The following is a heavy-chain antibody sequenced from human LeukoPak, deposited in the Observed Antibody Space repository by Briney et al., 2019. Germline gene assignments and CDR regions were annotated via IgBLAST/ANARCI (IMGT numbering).Heavy chain of an antibody. D-gene: IGHD6-13*01. V-gene: IGHV4-34*01. Sequence: SETLSLTCAVYGGSFSGYYWSWIRQPPGKGLEWIGEINHSGSTNCNPSLKSRVTISVDTSKNQFSLKLSSVTAADTAVYYCARGLKGYSSSWYIGDWFDPWGQGTLVTVSS. CDR3: ARGLKGYSSSWYIGDWFDP. CDR1: GGSFSGYY. J-gene: IGHJ5*02. CDR2: INHSGST.